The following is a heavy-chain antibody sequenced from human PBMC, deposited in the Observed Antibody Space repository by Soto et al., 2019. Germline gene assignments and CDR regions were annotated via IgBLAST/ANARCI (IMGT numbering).Heavy chain of an antibody. Sequence: QVQLVESGGGVVQPGRSLRLSCAASGLTFSTYGMHWVRQAPGKGLEWVAAISNGGSATYYADSVKGRFTVSSDNSKNTLYLQMYSVRAEDTAVYYCAKDIYALDAFDIWGQGTMVTVSS. CDR3: AKDIYALDAFDI. CDR2: ISNGGSAT. V-gene: IGHV3-30*18. J-gene: IGHJ3*02. D-gene: IGHD4-17*01. CDR1: GLTFSTYG.